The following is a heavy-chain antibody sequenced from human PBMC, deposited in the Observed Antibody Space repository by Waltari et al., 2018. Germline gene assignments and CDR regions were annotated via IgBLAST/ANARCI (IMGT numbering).Heavy chain of an antibody. CDR3: ASSMTTEAG. V-gene: IGHV3-30-3*01. CDR2: ISYDGSNK. Sequence: QVQLVESGGGVVQPGRSLRLSCAASGFTFSSYAMHWVRQAPGKGLEWVAVISYDGSNKYYADSVTGRFTISRDNSKNTLYLQMNSLRAEDTAVYYCASSMTTEAGWGQGTLVTVSS. D-gene: IGHD4-17*01. CDR1: GFTFSSYA. J-gene: IGHJ4*02.